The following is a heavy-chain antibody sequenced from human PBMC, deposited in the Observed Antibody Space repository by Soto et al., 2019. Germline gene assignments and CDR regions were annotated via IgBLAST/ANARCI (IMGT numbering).Heavy chain of an antibody. D-gene: IGHD3-3*01. J-gene: IGHJ4*02. CDR1: GFTFDTNC. Sequence: GGSLRLSCAASGFTFDTNCMTWVRQAPGKGLEWVSAISAAGVTTYYADPVKGRFTISRDNSKNMLYLQMNSLRAEDTAVYYCGKVPRDFTCLLELDYFHYCGQRTPLTVSS. CDR2: ISAAGVTT. V-gene: IGHV3-23*01. CDR3: GKVPRDFTCLLELDYFHY.